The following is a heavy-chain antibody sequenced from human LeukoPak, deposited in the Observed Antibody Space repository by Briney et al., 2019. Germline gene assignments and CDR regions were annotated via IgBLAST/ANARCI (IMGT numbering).Heavy chain of an antibody. CDR3: AREGDYSIDY. J-gene: IGHJ4*02. CDR2: IYYSGST. CDR1: GGSISSSSYY. V-gene: IGHV4-39*07. D-gene: IGHD4-11*01. Sequence: PSETLSLTCTVSGGSISSSSYYWGWIRQPPGKGLEWIGSIYYSGSTYYNPSLKSRVTISVDTSKNQFSLKLSSVTAADTAVYYCAREGDYSIDYWGQGTLVTVSS.